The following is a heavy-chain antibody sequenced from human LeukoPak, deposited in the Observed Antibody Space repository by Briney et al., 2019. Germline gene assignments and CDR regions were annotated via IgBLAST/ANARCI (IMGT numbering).Heavy chain of an antibody. D-gene: IGHD1-26*01. V-gene: IGHV1-2*02. CDR3: ARNLKLEQLGQAFDI. CDR1: GYTFTGYY. J-gene: IGHJ3*02. CDR2: INPNSGGT. Sequence: ASVKVSCKASGYTFTGYYIHWVRQAPGQGLECMGWINPNSGGTNYAQKFQGRVTMTRDTSISTAYMELSRLRSDDTAVYYCARNLKLEQLGQAFDIWGQGTMVTVSS.